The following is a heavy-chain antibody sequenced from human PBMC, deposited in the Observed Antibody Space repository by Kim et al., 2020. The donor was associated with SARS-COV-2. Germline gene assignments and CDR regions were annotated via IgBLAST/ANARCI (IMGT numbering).Heavy chain of an antibody. J-gene: IGHJ6*03. CDR3: TRRGVTVTTYYMDV. D-gene: IGHD4-4*01. Sequence: AASVKGRFTISRDDSKNTAYLQMNSMKTEDTAVYYCTRRGVTVTTYYMDVWGKGTTVTVSS. V-gene: IGHV3-73*01.